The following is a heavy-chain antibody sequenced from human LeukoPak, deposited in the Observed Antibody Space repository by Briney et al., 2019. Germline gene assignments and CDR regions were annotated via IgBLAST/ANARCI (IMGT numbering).Heavy chain of an antibody. CDR2: INTYNGDT. D-gene: IGHD3-9*01. CDR1: GYPFTTYG. CDR3: AREWWGYDVLTGDNWFDP. J-gene: IGHJ5*02. Sequence: ASVKVSCKASGYPFTTYGINWVRQAPGQGLEWMGWINTYNGDTNYAQKFQGRVTMTTDTSTSTVYIELRSLTSDDTAAYYCAREWWGYDVLTGDNWFDPWGQGTLVTVSS. V-gene: IGHV1-18*01.